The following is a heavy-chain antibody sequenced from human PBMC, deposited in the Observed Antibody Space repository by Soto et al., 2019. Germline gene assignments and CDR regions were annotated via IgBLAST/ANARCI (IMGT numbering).Heavy chain of an antibody. J-gene: IGHJ6*02. CDR1: GFSFSTYG. Sequence: PGGSLRLSCAASGFSFSTYGMHWVRQAPGKGLEWVAFISNDGSNKYYADSVKGRFTISRDNSKNTLYLQMNSLRAEDTAVYYCARDTYYVVVATQEYYGMDAWGQGTTVKVSS. D-gene: IGHD1-26*01. CDR3: ARDTYYVVVATQEYYGMDA. V-gene: IGHV3-30*03. CDR2: ISNDGSNK.